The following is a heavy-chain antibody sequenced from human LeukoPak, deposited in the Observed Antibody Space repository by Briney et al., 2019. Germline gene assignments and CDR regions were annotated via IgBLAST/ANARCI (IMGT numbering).Heavy chain of an antibody. V-gene: IGHV3-43D*03. CDR1: GFTFSSYG. J-gene: IGHJ4*02. CDR2: ITWDGDST. CDR3: AKGTSSWHEFDS. Sequence: GGSLRLSCAASGFTFSSYGMSWVRQAPGKGLEWVSLITWDGDSTYYADSVKGRFTISRDNSKNYLYLQMNSLRAEDTALYYCAKGTSSWHEFDSWGQGTLVTVSS. D-gene: IGHD6-13*01.